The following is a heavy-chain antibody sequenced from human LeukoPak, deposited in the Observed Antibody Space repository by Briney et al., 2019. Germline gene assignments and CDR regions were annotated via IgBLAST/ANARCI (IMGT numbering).Heavy chain of an antibody. CDR1: GASVSSYY. J-gene: IGHJ4*02. D-gene: IGHD5-24*01. Sequence: SETLSLTCSVSGASVSSYYYNWIRQPPGKGLEWIGYIYYIGSTNYNPSLKSRVTISVDTSKNQFSLKLSSVTAADTAVYYCASTRRDGYPFDYWGQGTLVTVSS. CDR3: ASTRRDGYPFDY. CDR2: IYYIGST. V-gene: IGHV4-59*02.